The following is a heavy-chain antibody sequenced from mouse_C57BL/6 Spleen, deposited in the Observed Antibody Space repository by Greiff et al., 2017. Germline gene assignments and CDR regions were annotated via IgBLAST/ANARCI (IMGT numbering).Heavy chain of an antibody. J-gene: IGHJ2*01. D-gene: IGHD2-2*01. CDR1: GYTFTSYG. V-gene: IGHV1-81*01. CDR2: IYPRSGNT. Sequence: QVQLQLSGAELARPGASVKLSCKASGYTFTSYGISWVKQRPGQGLEWIGAIYPRSGNTYYNEKFKGKATLTADKSSSQAYMELRSLTSEDSAVYFCASGDGYDVGYWGQGTTLTVSS. CDR3: ASGDGYDVGY.